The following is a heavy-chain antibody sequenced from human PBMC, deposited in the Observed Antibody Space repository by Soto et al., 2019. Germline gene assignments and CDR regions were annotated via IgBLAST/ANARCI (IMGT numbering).Heavy chain of an antibody. D-gene: IGHD1-1*01. CDR1: GYTFSDLW. V-gene: IGHV5-51*01. J-gene: IGHJ5*02. CDR3: ATRIAHKEPSSSRPNSPWFDP. Sequence: GESLKISCQTSGYTFSDLWIGWVRQRPGKGLEWVGIIYPDDSDTRYSPSFQGQVTISADKSINTAYLHWSSLKASDTAMYYFATRIAHKEPSSSRPNSPWFDPWGQGTLVTVSS. CDR2: IYPDDSDT.